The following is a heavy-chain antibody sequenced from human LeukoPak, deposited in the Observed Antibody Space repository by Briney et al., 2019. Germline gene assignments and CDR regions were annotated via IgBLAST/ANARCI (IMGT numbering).Heavy chain of an antibody. Sequence: GRSPRLSCAASGFTFSYYAMHWVRQAPGKGLEWVAVISYDGSNEYYADSVKGRFTISRDNSKNTLSLQMNTLRPEDTAVYYCARPIDNGSGSYYFDYWGQGTLVTVSS. J-gene: IGHJ4*02. D-gene: IGHD3-10*01. CDR1: GFTFSYYA. V-gene: IGHV3-30-3*01. CDR2: ISYDGSNE. CDR3: ARPIDNGSGSYYFDY.